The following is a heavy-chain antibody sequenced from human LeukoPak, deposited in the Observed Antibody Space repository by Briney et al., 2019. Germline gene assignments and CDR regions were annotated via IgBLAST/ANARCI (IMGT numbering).Heavy chain of an antibody. CDR2: ISGSSGST. V-gene: IGHV3-23*01. Sequence: PGGSLRLSCAASGFTFSSYAMSWVRQAPGKGLEWVSAISGSSGSTYFADSVKGRFTISRDNSKNTLYLQMNSLRVEDTAVYYCAKLDKVAAALIPDWFDPWGQGTLVTVSS. D-gene: IGHD6-13*01. J-gene: IGHJ5*02. CDR3: AKLDKVAAALIPDWFDP. CDR1: GFTFSSYA.